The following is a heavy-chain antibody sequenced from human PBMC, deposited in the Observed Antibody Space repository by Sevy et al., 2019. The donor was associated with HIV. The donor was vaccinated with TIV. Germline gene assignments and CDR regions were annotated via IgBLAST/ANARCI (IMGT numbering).Heavy chain of an antibody. CDR1: GYTFTSYD. CDR2: MNPNSGNT. Sequence: ASVKVSCKASGYTFTSYDINWVRQATGQGLEWMGWMNPNSGNTGYAQKYQGRVTMTRNTSISTAYMELSSLRSEDTAVYCCATGFRGGYSYGYYFGYWGQGTLVTVSS. J-gene: IGHJ4*02. CDR3: ATGFRGGYSYGYYFGY. D-gene: IGHD5-18*01. V-gene: IGHV1-8*01.